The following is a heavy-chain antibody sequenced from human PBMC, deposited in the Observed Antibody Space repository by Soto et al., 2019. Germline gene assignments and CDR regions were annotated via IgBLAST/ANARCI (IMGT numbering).Heavy chain of an antibody. CDR3: ARTSGYYVDDY. CDR1: GYTFTSYA. D-gene: IGHD3-22*01. Sequence: QVQLVQSGAEVKKPGASVKVSCKASGYTFTSYAMHWVRQAPGQRLEWMGWINAGNGNTKYSQKFQGRVTITRDTCASTADMELSSLRSEDTAVYYCARTSGYYVDDYWGQGTLVTVSS. V-gene: IGHV1-3*01. CDR2: INAGNGNT. J-gene: IGHJ4*02.